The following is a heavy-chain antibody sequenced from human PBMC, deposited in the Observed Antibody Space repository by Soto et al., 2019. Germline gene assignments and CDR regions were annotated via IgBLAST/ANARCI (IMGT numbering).Heavy chain of an antibody. J-gene: IGHJ4*02. D-gene: IGHD3-3*01. V-gene: IGHV1-18*04. CDR2: ISAYNGNT. CDR1: CYTFTSYG. CDR3: ARVGHYDFWSGYPQAYYFDY. Sequence: GXSVKVSFKGSCYTFTSYGISWVRQAPVQGLEWMGWISAYNGNTNYAQKLQGRVTMTTDTSTSTAYMELRSLRSDDTAVYYCARVGHYDFWSGYPQAYYFDYWGQGTMVTVP.